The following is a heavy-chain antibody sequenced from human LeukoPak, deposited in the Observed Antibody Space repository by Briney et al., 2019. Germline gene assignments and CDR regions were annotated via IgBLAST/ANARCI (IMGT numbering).Heavy chain of an antibody. CDR2: INHSGST. CDR3: AWSPLDCSGGSCYPGDWFDP. V-gene: IGHV4-34*01. D-gene: IGHD2-15*01. Sequence: SETLSLTCAVYGGSFSGYYWSWIRQPPGKGLEWIGEINHSGSTNYNPSLKSRVTISVDTSKNQFSLQLNSVTPEDTAVYYCAWSPLDCSGGSCYPGDWFDPWGQGTLVTVSS. CDR1: GGSFSGYY. J-gene: IGHJ5*02.